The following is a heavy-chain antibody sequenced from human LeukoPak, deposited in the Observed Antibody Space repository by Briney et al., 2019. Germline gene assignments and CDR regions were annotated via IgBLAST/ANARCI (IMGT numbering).Heavy chain of an antibody. CDR1: GFTFSSYS. J-gene: IGHJ3*02. V-gene: IGHV3-48*01. Sequence: GGSLRLSCAASGFTFSSYSMNWVRQAPGKGLEWVSYISSSSSTIYYADSVKGRFTISRDNSKNTLYLQMNSLRAEDTAEYYCARGSLGGGLTQWLVRGDAFDIWGQGTMVTVSS. D-gene: IGHD6-19*01. CDR2: ISSSSSTI. CDR3: ARGSLGGGLTQWLVRGDAFDI.